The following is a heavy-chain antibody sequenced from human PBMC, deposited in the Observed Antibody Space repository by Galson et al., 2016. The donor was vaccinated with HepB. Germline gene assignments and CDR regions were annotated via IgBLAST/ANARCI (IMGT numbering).Heavy chain of an antibody. CDR1: GGSISN. J-gene: IGHJ6*02. CDR2: MHYSGST. Sequence: TLSLTCTVSGGSISNWGWIRQHPGKGLEWIGYMHYSGSTYYNPSLKTRLSISRDASKNQFFLRLNSVTAADTAVYYCARDSGWGSFPLFHSFGLDVWGQGTTVIVSS. CDR3: ARDSGWGSFPLFHSFGLDV. D-gene: IGHD3-10*01. V-gene: IGHV4-31*03.